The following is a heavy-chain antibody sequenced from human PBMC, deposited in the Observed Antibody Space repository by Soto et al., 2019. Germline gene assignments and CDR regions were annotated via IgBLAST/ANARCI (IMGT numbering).Heavy chain of an antibody. D-gene: IGHD5-12*01. V-gene: IGHV4-34*01. CDR2: INHSGST. Sequence: TLSLTCAVYGGSFSGYYWSWIRQPPGKGLEWIGEINHSGSTNYNPSLKSRVTISVDTSKNQFSLKLSSVTAADTAVYYCASPYPIVATTRLGAFDIWGQGTMVTVSS. CDR1: GGSFSGYY. CDR3: ASPYPIVATTRLGAFDI. J-gene: IGHJ3*02.